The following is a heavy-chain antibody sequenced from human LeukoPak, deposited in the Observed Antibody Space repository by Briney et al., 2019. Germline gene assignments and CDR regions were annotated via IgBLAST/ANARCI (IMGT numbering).Heavy chain of an antibody. CDR2: IYTSGST. D-gene: IGHD6-13*01. J-gene: IGHJ6*02. CDR1: GGSISSYY. CDR3: ARDSPIIFSAAADHYGMDV. V-gene: IGHV4-4*07. Sequence: PSETLSLTCTVPGGSISSYYWSWIRQPAGKGLEWIGRIYTSGSTNYNPSLKSRVTMSVDTSKNQFSLKLSSVTAADTAVYYCARDSPIIFSAAADHYGMDVWGQGTAVTVSS.